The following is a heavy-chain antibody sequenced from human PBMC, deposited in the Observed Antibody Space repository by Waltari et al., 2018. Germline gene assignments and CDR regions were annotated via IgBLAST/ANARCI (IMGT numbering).Heavy chain of an antibody. CDR2: INPNSGGT. CDR1: GYTFTGYY. D-gene: IGHD6-13*01. CDR3: AIYSSSWYSSPYYYYYMDV. J-gene: IGHJ6*03. V-gene: IGHV1-2*06. Sequence: QVQLVQSGAEVKKPGASVKVSCKASGYTFTGYYMHWVRQAPGQGLEWMGRINPNSGGTNYAQKFQGRVTMTRDTSIITAYMELSRLRSDDTAVYYCAIYSSSWYSSPYYYYYMDVWGKGTTVTVSS.